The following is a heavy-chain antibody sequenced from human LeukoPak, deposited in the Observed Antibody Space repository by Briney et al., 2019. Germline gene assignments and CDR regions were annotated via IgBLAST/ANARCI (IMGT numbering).Heavy chain of an antibody. D-gene: IGHD2-2*01. CDR1: GFTFSSYA. CDR2: ISGSGGST. Sequence: PGGSLRLSCAASGFTFSSYAMSWVRQAPGKGLEWVSAISGSGGSTYYADSVKGRFTISRDNSKNTLYLQMNSLRAEDTAVYYCAKDIVVVPAAENDYWGQGTLVTVSS. J-gene: IGHJ4*02. CDR3: AKDIVVVPAAENDY. V-gene: IGHV3-23*01.